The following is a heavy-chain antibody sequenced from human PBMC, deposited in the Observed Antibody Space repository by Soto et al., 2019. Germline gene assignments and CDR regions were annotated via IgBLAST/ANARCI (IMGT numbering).Heavy chain of an antibody. Sequence: TLCLTCTVSGGSIISGGYYWSWIRQHPGKGLEWIGYIYYSGSTYYNPSLKSRVTISVDTSKNQFSLKLSSVTAADTAVYYCGRVDYNCKYTFGSDRWGRGTL. CDR2: IYYSGST. CDR1: GGSIISGGYY. J-gene: IGHJ4*02. CDR3: GRVDYNCKYTFGSDR. V-gene: IGHV4-31*03. D-gene: IGHD1-7*01.